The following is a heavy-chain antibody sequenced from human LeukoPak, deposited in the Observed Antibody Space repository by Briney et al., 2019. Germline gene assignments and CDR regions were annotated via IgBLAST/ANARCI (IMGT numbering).Heavy chain of an antibody. V-gene: IGHV3-7*01. CDR2: IKGDESAR. D-gene: IGHD1-26*01. CDR3: ARDVVGSLDY. J-gene: IGHJ4*02. Sequence: GGSLRLSCAASGFTFSSYWMAWVRQAPGKGLEWVANIKGDESARHQADSVKGRFTISRDNTRNSLYLQMTNLRGDDTAVYYCARDVVGSLDYWGQGTLVTVSS. CDR1: GFTFSSYW.